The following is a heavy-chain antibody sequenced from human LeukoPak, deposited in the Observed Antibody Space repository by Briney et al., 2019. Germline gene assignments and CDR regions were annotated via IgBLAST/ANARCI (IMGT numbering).Heavy chain of an antibody. CDR2: ISGSGGST. CDR1: GFTFSSYA. V-gene: IGHV3-23*01. Sequence: GGSLRLSCAASGFTFSSYAMSWVRQAPGKGLEWVSAISGSGGSTYYADSVKGRFTISRDNSKNTLYLQMNSLRAEDTAVYYCAKCGVYSGYVYYYYYGMDVWGQGTTVTVSS. CDR3: AKCGVYSGYVYYYYYGMDV. D-gene: IGHD5-12*01. J-gene: IGHJ6*02.